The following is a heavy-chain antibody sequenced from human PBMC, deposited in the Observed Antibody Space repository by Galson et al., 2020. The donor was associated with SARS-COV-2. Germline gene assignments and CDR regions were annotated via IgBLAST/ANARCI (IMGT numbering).Heavy chain of an antibody. Sequence: GGSLSLSCAASGFSITNYAIHWVRQAPGKGLEWVAGISHDARTEVYADSVKCRFTISRDNSENMLFLQMDSLRADDTAVYYCARDVSGGASDIWGQGTMVTVSS. CDR3: ARDVSGGASDI. J-gene: IGHJ3*02. CDR2: ISHDARTE. V-gene: IGHV3-30*04. D-gene: IGHD1-26*01. CDR1: GFSITNYA.